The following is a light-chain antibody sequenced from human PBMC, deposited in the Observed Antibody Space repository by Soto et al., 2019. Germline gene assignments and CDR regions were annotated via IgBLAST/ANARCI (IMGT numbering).Light chain of an antibody. CDR1: SSDVGGYNY. Sequence: QSVLTQPASVSGSPGQSITISCTGTSSDVGGYNYVSWYQQHPGKAPKLMIYDVSNRPSGVSNRFSGSKSGNTASLTISGLQAEDDADYYCSSYTSYSTRLYVFGTGTEVTVL. J-gene: IGLJ1*01. V-gene: IGLV2-14*01. CDR2: DVS. CDR3: SSYTSYSTRLYV.